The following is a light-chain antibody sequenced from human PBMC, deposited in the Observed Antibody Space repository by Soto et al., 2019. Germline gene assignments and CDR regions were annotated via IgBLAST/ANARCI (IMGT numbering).Light chain of an antibody. Sequence: QSVLTQSPSASASLGASVTLTCTLNSGHSNYAIAWHQQQPKKGPRYLMKVNTDGSHKKGDGIPDRFSGSSSGDKRYLTISSLQSEDEADYYCQTWDTGIQVFGGGTKLTVL. CDR2: VNTDGSH. CDR1: SGHSNYA. V-gene: IGLV4-69*01. J-gene: IGLJ3*02. CDR3: QTWDTGIQV.